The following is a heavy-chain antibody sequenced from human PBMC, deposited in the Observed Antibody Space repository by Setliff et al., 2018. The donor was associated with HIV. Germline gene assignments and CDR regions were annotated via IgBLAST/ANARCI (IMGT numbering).Heavy chain of an antibody. V-gene: IGHV4-61*02. CDR2: IYISGST. Sequence: TLSLTCTVSGGSISSGNYYWNWIRQPAGKGLEWIGRIYISGSTNYNPSLESRVTISLDTSKNQFSLKLRSVTAADTAVYYCARDSGTTGWCVDGWGQGTTVTVSS. CDR1: GGSISSGNYY. D-gene: IGHD3-10*01. J-gene: IGHJ6*02. CDR3: ARDSGTTGWCVDG.